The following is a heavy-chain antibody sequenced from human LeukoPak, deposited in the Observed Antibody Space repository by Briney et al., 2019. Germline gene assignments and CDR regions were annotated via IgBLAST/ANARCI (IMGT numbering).Heavy chain of an antibody. Sequence: GGSLRLSCAASGFPFSAYAMSWVRQAPGKGLEWVSAISASGDTTYYADSVRGRFTISRDNSKNTLYLQMNSLRAGDTALYYCAKESLRGHSYGFDNWGQGTLVTVSS. CDR1: GFPFSAYA. CDR3: AKESLRGHSYGFDN. CDR2: ISASGDTT. V-gene: IGHV3-23*01. D-gene: IGHD5-18*01. J-gene: IGHJ4*02.